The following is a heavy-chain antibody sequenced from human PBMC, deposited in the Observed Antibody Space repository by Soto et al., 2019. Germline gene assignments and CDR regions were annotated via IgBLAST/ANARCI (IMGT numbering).Heavy chain of an antibody. V-gene: IGHV1-69*06. J-gene: IGHJ4*02. CDR2: IIPIFGTA. Sequence: AASVKVSCKASGGTFSSYAISWVRQAPGQGLEWMGGIIPIFGTANYAQKFQGRVTITADKSTSTAYMELSSLRSEDTAVYYCAIVGGNSKPIDYWGQGTLVTVSS. CDR3: AIVGGNSKPIDY. D-gene: IGHD2-21*02. CDR1: GGTFSSYA.